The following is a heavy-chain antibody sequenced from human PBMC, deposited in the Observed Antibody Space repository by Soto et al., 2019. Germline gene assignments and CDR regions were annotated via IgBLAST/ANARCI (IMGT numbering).Heavy chain of an antibody. D-gene: IGHD2-21*02. CDR2: IHPSGGGT. J-gene: IGHJ4*02. CDR3: ARGGHIAVVTASFDN. CDR1: GYTFNTYY. Sequence: QVQLVQSGAEVRKPGASVKVSCKPSGYTFNTYYLHWLRQAPGQALEWMGVIHPSGGGTTYAQKFLGRVTVTRDTSTTTVFRELSSLRSDDTGVYYCARGGHIAVVTASFDNWGQGTLVTVSS. V-gene: IGHV1-46*02.